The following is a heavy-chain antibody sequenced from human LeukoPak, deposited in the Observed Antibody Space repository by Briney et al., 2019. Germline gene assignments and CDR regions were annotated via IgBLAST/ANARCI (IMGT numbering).Heavy chain of an antibody. V-gene: IGHV3-53*01. D-gene: IGHD6-19*01. J-gene: IGHJ4*02. CDR3: ARALRYSSGSYYFHC. CDR1: GLTVSSNY. CDR2: IYSGCST. Sequence: GGSLTLSCAVSGLTVSSNYMSWVRPAPGKGLEWVSSIYSGCSTYYADSVKGRFTISRDNSKHTLYLQVNSLRAEDTAVYYCARALRYSSGSYYFHCWLQGGIVSDSS.